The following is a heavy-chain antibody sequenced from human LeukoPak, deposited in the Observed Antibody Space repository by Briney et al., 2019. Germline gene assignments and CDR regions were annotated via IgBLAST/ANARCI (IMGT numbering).Heavy chain of an antibody. CDR3: ARGGQLGIFDY. D-gene: IGHD7-27*01. J-gene: IGHJ4*02. Sequence: KSSETLSLTCTVSGGSISSGGYYWSWIRQPPGRGLEWIGYIYHSGSTYYNPSLKSRVTISVDRSKNQFSLKLSSVTAADTAVYYCARGGQLGIFDYWGQGTLVTVSS. CDR2: IYHSGST. CDR1: GGSISSGGYY. V-gene: IGHV4-30-2*01.